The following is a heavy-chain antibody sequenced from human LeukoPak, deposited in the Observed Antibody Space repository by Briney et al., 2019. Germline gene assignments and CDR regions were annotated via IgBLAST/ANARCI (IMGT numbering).Heavy chain of an antibody. V-gene: IGHV4-59*08. D-gene: IGHD6-13*01. CDR1: GGSISSYY. J-gene: IGHJ4*02. CDR3: ARHGGHSSSWYL. Sequence: SETLSLTCTVPGGSISSYYWSWIRQPPGKGLEWIGYIYYSGSANYNPSLKSRVTISVDTSKNQFSLKLSSVTAADTAVYYCARHGGHSSSWYLWGQGTLVTVSS. CDR2: IYYSGSA.